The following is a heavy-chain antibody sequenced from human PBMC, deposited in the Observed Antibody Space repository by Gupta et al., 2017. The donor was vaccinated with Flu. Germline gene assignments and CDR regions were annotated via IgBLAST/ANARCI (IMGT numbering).Heavy chain of an antibody. CDR2: MSNDGRNK. CDR1: GFIFSSYG. Sequence: QVQLVESGGGVVQPGRSLRLSCTASGFIFSSYGMHWVRQGPGKGLEWLAVMSNDGRNKYYADSVRGRFTISRDNSKNTLFLQMNSLRAEDTAVYYCARDSGWKYFDYWGQGTLVTVSS. V-gene: IGHV3-30*03. CDR3: ARDSGWKYFDY. J-gene: IGHJ4*02. D-gene: IGHD1-1*01.